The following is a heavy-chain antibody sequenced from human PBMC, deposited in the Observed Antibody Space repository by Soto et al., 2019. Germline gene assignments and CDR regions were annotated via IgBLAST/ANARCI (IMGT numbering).Heavy chain of an antibody. CDR1: GFTFSSYS. D-gene: IGHD5-12*01. CDR3: ARVGIIVAPIGLDY. V-gene: IGHV3-21*01. Sequence: EVQLVESGGGLVQPGGSLRLSCAASGFTFSSYSMNWVRQAPGKGLEWVSSISSSSSYIYYADSVKGRFTISRDNAKNSLYLQMNSLRAEDTAVYYCARVGIIVAPIGLDYWGQGTLVTVSS. J-gene: IGHJ4*02. CDR2: ISSSSSYI.